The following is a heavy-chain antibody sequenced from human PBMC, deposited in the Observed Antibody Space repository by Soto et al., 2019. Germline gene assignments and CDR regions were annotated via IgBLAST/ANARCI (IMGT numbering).Heavy chain of an antibody. D-gene: IGHD3-22*01. CDR1: GGSISSYY. CDR2: MYNTGST. V-gene: IGHV4-59*01. J-gene: IGHJ3*02. CDR3: ARGLITMIGHDAFDI. Sequence: SETLSLTCTVSGGSISSYYWSWIRQPPGKGLEWIGYMYNTGSTIYNPSLKSRVTISVDTSKNQFSLKLNSVTAADTAVYYCARGLITMIGHDAFDIWGQGTMVTV.